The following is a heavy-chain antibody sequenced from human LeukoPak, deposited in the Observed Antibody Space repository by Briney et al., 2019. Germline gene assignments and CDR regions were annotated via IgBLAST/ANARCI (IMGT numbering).Heavy chain of an antibody. CDR1: GGSLSSSNW. CDR3: ARGTIWRARTTGTTGFDP. Sequence: SETLSLTCAVSGGSLSSSNWWRWVRQPPGKGLEWIGEFYHSGSTNYNPSLKSRVTISVDKSKNHFSLKLSSVTAADTAVYYCARGTIWRARTTGTTGFDPWGQGTLVTVSS. CDR2: FYHSGST. J-gene: IGHJ5*02. V-gene: IGHV4-4*02. D-gene: IGHD1-1*01.